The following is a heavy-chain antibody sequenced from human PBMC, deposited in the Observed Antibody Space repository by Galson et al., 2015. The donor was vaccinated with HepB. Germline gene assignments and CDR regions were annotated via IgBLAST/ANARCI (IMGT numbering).Heavy chain of an antibody. CDR2: IWYHGRDQ. CDR1: GFTFSSYG. D-gene: IGHD3-22*01. CDR3: ARDGDTSGHYGIFDY. J-gene: IGHJ4*02. Sequence: SLRLSCAASGFTFSSYGIHWVRQAPGKGLEWVSVIWYHGRDQYYADSVTGRFTVSRDQSKNTVYLQMNSLRAEDTGLYFCARDGDTSGHYGIFDYWGQGALATVSS. V-gene: IGHV3-33*01.